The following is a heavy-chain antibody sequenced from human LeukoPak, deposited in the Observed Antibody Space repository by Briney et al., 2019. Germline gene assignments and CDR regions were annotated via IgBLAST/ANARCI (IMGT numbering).Heavy chain of an antibody. J-gene: IGHJ3*02. Sequence: GESLKISCKGSGYSFTSYRIGWVRQMPGKGLEWMGIIYPGDSETRYSPSFQGQVTISADKSISTAYLQWSSLKASDTAMYYRARNYESSGSDAFDIWGQGTTVTVS. D-gene: IGHD3-22*01. V-gene: IGHV5-51*01. CDR3: ARNYESSGSDAFDI. CDR2: IYPGDSET. CDR1: GYSFTSYR.